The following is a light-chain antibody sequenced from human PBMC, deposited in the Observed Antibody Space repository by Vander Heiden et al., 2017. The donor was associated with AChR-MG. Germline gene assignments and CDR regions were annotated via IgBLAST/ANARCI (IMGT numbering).Light chain of an antibody. CDR2: EAS. CDR3: VQDNDWPRT. Sequence: EVVMTQSPAALSLAPGESATRSCRARHGVRNNLLWYQQRPGQSPRLLIHEASNRATGIPGRFSGRGSGTDFTLTISSVQAEDFAVYYCVQDNDWPRTFGQGTTLEI. V-gene: IGKV3-15*01. J-gene: IGKJ2*01. CDR1: HGVRNN.